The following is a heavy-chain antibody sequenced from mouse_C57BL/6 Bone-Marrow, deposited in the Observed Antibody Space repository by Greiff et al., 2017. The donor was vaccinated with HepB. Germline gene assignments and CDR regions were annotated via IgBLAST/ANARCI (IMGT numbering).Heavy chain of an antibody. CDR2: IDPSDSDT. CDR1: GYTFTSYW. CDR3: AIGDGNLGDFDY. J-gene: IGHJ2*01. Sequence: QVQLQQSGAELVKPGASVKLSCKASGYTFTSYWMHWVKQRPGRGLEWIGRIDPSDSDTNYNQKFKGKATLTVDKSSSTAYMQLSSLTSEDSAVYYCAIGDGNLGDFDYWGQGTTLTVSS. V-gene: IGHV1-74*01. D-gene: IGHD2-1*01.